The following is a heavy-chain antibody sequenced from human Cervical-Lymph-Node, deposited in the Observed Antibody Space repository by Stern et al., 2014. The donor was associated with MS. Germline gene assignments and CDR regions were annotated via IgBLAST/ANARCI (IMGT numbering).Heavy chain of an antibody. J-gene: IGHJ4*02. Sequence: EVQLVESGGGLVKPGGSLRLSCAASGFTFSNYSMSWVRQAPGKGLEWVSSINTTSTYTYYADSVRGRFTISRDNAKKSLYLQMNSLRAEDTAVYYCGGNYWGQGTLVTVSS. V-gene: IGHV3-21*01. CDR3: GGNY. CDR2: INTTSTYT. CDR1: GFTFSNYS.